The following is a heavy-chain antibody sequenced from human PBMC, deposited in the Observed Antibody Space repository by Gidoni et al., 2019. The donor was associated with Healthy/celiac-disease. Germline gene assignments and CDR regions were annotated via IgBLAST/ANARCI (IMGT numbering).Heavy chain of an antibody. J-gene: IGHJ3*02. Sequence: QVQLQQWGAGLLKPSETLSLTCAVYGGSCSGYYWSWIRQPPGKGLEWIGEINHSGSTNYNPSLKSRVTISVDTSKNQFSLKLSSVTAADTAVYYCARVGHTYYYGSSGSGAFDIWGQGTMVTVSS. V-gene: IGHV4-34*01. CDR1: GGSCSGYY. D-gene: IGHD3-22*01. CDR2: INHSGST. CDR3: ARVGHTYYYGSSGSGAFDI.